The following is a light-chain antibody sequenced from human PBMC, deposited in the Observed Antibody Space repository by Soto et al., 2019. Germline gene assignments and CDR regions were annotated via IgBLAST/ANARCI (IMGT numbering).Light chain of an antibody. CDR1: QSVGSY. V-gene: IGKV3-11*01. CDR2: DAS. J-gene: IGKJ2*01. CDR3: HHYGSSLPDT. Sequence: EIVLTQSPATLSLSPGERVTLSCRASQSVGSYLAWYQQKLGQAPRLLIYDASNRATGIPARFSGSGSGTDFTLTISSLEPEDFAVYYCHHYGSSLPDTFGQGTKLEIK.